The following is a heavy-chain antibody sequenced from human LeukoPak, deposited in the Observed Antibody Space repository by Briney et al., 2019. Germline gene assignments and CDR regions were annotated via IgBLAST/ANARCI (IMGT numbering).Heavy chain of an antibody. CDR1: GFTFSSYG. V-gene: IGHV3-33*01. Sequence: GGSLRLSCAASGFTFSSYGMHWVRQAPGKGLEWVAVIWYDGSNKYYADSVKGRFTISRDNSKNTLYLQMNSLRAEDTAVYYCARDRSIRFLEWLSGMDVWGQGTTVTVSS. CDR3: ARDRSIRFLEWLSGMDV. D-gene: IGHD3-3*01. CDR2: IWYDGSNK. J-gene: IGHJ6*02.